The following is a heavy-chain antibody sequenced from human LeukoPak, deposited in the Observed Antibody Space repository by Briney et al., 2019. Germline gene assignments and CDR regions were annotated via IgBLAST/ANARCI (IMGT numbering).Heavy chain of an antibody. CDR2: ISGSGGST. D-gene: IGHD3-10*01. Sequence: GGSLRLSRAASGFTFSSYAMSWVRQAPGKGLECVSAISGSGGSTYYADSVKGRFTISRDNSKNTLYLQMNSLRAEDTAVYYCAKSMVRGVMGYYYGMDVWGQGTTVTVSS. CDR3: AKSMVRGVMGYYYGMDV. J-gene: IGHJ6*02. V-gene: IGHV3-23*01. CDR1: GFTFSSYA.